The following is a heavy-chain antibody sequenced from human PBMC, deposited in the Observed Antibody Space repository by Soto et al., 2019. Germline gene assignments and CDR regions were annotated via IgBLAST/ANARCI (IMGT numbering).Heavy chain of an antibody. J-gene: IGHJ4*02. V-gene: IGHV4-61*01. Sequence: QVQLQESGPGLVKPSETLSLICTVSGGSVSSGSYYWSWIRQPPGKGLEWIGYISYSGSTNYNPSLKRRVTISVDTSKNRFSLKLSSVTAADTAVYYCAREGGRSSDDMFDYWGQGTLVTVSS. CDR2: ISYSGST. CDR3: AREGGRSSDDMFDY. CDR1: GGSVSSGSYY. D-gene: IGHD3-22*01.